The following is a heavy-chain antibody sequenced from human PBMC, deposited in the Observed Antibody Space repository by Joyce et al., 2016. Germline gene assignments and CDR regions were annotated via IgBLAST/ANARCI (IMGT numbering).Heavy chain of an antibody. CDR3: ARAPRGPGYFDS. D-gene: IGHD3-10*01. CDR2: IYHSGNT. V-gene: IGHV4-30-2*01. Sequence: QLLLQESGPGLVKTSQTLSLTCAVSGDSFTTGGYAWNWIRQPPGKGLELIGDIYHSGNTHFTPSLQSRVTISLDRSKSQFSLKLSSVTAADTAVYYCARAPRGPGYFDSWGQGTLVTVSS. J-gene: IGHJ4*02. CDR1: GDSFTTGGYA.